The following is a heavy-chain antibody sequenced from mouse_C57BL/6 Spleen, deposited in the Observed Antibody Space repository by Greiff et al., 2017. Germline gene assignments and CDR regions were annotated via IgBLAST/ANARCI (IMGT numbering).Heavy chain of an antibody. Sequence: VQLQQSGPELVKPGASVKISCKASGYTFTDYYMNWVKQSHGKSLEWIGDINPNNGGTSYNQKFKGKATLTVDKSSSTAYMELRSLTSEDSAVYYCARGELGRGAWFAYWGQGTLVTVSA. CDR2: INPNNGGT. CDR3: ARGELGRGAWFAY. V-gene: IGHV1-26*01. J-gene: IGHJ3*01. D-gene: IGHD4-1*01. CDR1: GYTFTDYY.